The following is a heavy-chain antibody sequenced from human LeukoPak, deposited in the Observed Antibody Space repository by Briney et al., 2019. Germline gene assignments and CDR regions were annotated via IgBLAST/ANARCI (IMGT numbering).Heavy chain of an antibody. CDR1: GGSIRSGDYY. J-gene: IGHJ4*02. CDR3: ARVGTMVRGATNFDY. V-gene: IGHV4-30-4*01. D-gene: IGHD3-10*01. Sequence: SQTLSLTCTVSGGSIRSGDYYWSWIRQPPGKGLEWIGYIYYSGSTYYNPSLKSRVTISVDTSKNQSSLKLSSVTAADTAVYYCARVGTMVRGATNFDYWGQGTLVTVSS. CDR2: IYYSGST.